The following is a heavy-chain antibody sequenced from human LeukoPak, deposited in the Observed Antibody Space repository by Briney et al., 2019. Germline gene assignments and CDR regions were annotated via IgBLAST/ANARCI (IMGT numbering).Heavy chain of an antibody. CDR2: ISVSGNT. V-gene: IGHV3-23*01. CDR3: ARDTRRSRIGELCY. CDR1: GFTLSSYA. D-gene: IGHD3-10*01. Sequence: PGGSLRLSCAASGFTLSSYAMSWVRQGPGKGLEWVSAISVSGNTYRADSVKGRFTISRDSPKNSLYLQMNSLRAEDTAVYYCARDTRRSRIGELCYWGQGTLVTVSS. J-gene: IGHJ4*02.